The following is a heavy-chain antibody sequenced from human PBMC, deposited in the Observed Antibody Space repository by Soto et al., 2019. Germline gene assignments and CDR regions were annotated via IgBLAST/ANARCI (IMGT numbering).Heavy chain of an antibody. J-gene: IGHJ4*02. Sequence: QVQLVESGGGVVQPGRSLRLSCAASGFTFSGYGMHWVRQAPGKGLEWVAVISYDGSNKYYADSVKGRFTISRDNSKNTLYLQMNSLRAEDTAVYYCAKEPVTGTTLHYWGQGTLVTVSS. D-gene: IGHD1-7*01. CDR3: AKEPVTGTTLHY. CDR1: GFTFSGYG. V-gene: IGHV3-30*18. CDR2: ISYDGSNK.